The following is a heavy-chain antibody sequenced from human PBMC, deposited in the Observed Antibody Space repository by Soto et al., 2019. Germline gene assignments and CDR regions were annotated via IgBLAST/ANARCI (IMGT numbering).Heavy chain of an antibody. CDR3: AKEDSSSWHYYYGMDV. D-gene: IGHD6-13*01. CDR1: GFTFSSYG. Sequence: QVQLVESGGGVXXXXXXXRLSCAASGFTFSSYGMNWVRQAPGKGLEWVAVISYDGSNKYYADSVKGRFTISRDSSKNMLYLQMNSLRAEDTAVYYCAKEDSSSWHYYYGMDVWGQGTTVTVSS. J-gene: IGHJ6*02. CDR2: ISYDGSNK. V-gene: IGHV3-30*18.